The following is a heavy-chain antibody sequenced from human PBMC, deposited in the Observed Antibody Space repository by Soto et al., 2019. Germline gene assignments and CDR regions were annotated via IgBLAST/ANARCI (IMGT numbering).Heavy chain of an antibody. J-gene: IGHJ4*02. CDR2: ISNDGTNK. CDR3: AKGSTRWLESLLHY. CDR1: GFTFNIFG. V-gene: IGHV3-30*18. Sequence: GGSLRLSSAASGFTFNIFGMHWVRQAPGKGLEWVALISNDGTNKYYADSVRGRFTISRDSSKNTVFLQMDSLRADDTAVYYCAKGSTRWLESLLHYWGQGTLVTVSS. D-gene: IGHD5-12*01.